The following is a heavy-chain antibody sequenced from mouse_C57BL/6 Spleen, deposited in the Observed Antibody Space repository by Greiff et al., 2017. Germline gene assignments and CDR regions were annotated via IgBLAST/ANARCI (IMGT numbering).Heavy chain of an antibody. Sequence: QVQLQQPGAELVRPGSSVKLSCKASGYTFTSYWMHWVKQRPIQGLEWIGNIDPSDSETHYNQKFKDKATLTVDKSSSTAYMQLSSLTSEYSAVYYCARWYYGSSSWFAYWGQGTLVTVSA. V-gene: IGHV1-52*01. CDR2: IDPSDSET. D-gene: IGHD1-1*01. J-gene: IGHJ3*01. CDR1: GYTFTSYW. CDR3: ARWYYGSSSWFAY.